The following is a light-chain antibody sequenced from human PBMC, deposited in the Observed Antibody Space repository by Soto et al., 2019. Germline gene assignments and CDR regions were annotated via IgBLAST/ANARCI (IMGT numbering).Light chain of an antibody. CDR3: QQYDSSPRT. Sequence: ELVLTQSPGTLSLSPGERATLSCRASQSVSSSYLAWYQQKPGQAPRLLIYRTSNRATGIPDRFSGSGSGTDFTLTISRLEPEDFAVYWCQQYDSSPRTFGQGTKVDI. CDR1: QSVSSSY. J-gene: IGKJ1*01. V-gene: IGKV3-20*01. CDR2: RTS.